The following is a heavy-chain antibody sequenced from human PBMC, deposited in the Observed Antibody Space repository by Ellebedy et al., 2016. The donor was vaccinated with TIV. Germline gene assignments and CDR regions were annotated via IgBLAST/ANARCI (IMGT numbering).Heavy chain of an antibody. CDR2: ISYDGSNK. CDR1: GFTFSSYA. CDR3: AKDSGSYFFDY. V-gene: IGHV3-30-3*01. Sequence: GESLKISXAASGFTFSSYAMHWVRQAPGKGLEWVAVISYDGSNKYYADSVKGRFTISRDNSKNTLYLQMNSLRAEDTALYYCAKDSGSYFFDYWGQGTLVTVSS. J-gene: IGHJ4*02. D-gene: IGHD1-26*01.